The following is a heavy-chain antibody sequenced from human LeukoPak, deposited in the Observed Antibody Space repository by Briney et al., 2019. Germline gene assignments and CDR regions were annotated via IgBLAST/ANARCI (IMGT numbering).Heavy chain of an antibody. Sequence: GWSLTLSCAASGFTFSSYEMNWVRQAAGKGLDWVSYISSSGSTIYYADSVKGRFTISRDNAKNSLYLQMNSLRAEDTAVYYCARGSGYSYGYDRYFDYWGQGTLVTVSS. CDR2: ISSSGSTI. CDR1: GFTFSSYE. V-gene: IGHV3-48*03. J-gene: IGHJ4*02. D-gene: IGHD5-18*01. CDR3: ARGSGYSYGYDRYFDY.